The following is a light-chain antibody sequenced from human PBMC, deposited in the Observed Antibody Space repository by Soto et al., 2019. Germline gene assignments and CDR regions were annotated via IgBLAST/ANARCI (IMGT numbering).Light chain of an antibody. V-gene: IGLV2-14*01. CDR1: SSDIGYYDY. CDR3: SSYASTTTPVV. CDR2: EVS. Sequence: QSALTQPASVSGSPGQSITISCTGTSSDIGYYDYVSWYQQHPGKAPKLMIYEVSNRPSGVSNRFSGSKSGNTASLAISGRHAEDEADYYCSSYASTTTPVVFGGGTKLTVL. J-gene: IGLJ2*01.